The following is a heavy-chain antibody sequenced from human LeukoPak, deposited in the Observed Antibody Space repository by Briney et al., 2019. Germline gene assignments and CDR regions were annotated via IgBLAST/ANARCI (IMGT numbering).Heavy chain of an antibody. Sequence: GGSLRLSYAASGFTFSSYAMSWVRQAPGKGLEWVSAISGSGGSTYYADSVKGRFTISRDNSKNTLYLQMNSLRAEDTAVYYCAKDVPRPYYYDSSGYFLDWGQGTLVTVSS. J-gene: IGHJ4*02. V-gene: IGHV3-23*01. CDR1: GFTFSSYA. D-gene: IGHD3-22*01. CDR3: AKDVPRPYYYDSSGYFLD. CDR2: ISGSGGST.